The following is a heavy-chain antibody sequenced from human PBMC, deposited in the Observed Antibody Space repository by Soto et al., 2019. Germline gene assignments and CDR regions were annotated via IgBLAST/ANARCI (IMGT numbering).Heavy chain of an antibody. Sequence: ASVKVSCKASGYTFTRYYMHWVRQAPGQGLEWMGIINPSGGSTSYAQKFQGRVTMTRDTSTSTVYMELSSLRSEDTAVYYCARLPDYSNYPPSSYGMDVPCPATTVTVFS. CDR1: GYTFTRYY. D-gene: IGHD4-4*01. CDR3: ARLPDYSNYPPSSYGMDV. CDR2: INPSGGST. J-gene: IGHJ6*02. V-gene: IGHV1-46*01.